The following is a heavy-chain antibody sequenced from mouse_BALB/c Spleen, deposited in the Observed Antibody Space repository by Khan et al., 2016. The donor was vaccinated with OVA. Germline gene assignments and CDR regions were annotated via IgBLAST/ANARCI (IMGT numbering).Heavy chain of an antibody. CDR2: IDPYNGGT. CDR3: ALSYYYGTGFDY. CDR1: GYSFTDYN. Sequence: EVELLESGPELVSPGASVKVSCKASGYSFTDYNIYWVKQGHGKSLEWIGYIDPYNGGTSYNQKFKGKATLTVDKSSSTAFMHLNRLTSEDSAVYHCALSYYYGTGFDYWGQGTTLTVSS. D-gene: IGHD1-1*01. J-gene: IGHJ2*01. V-gene: IGHV1S135*01.